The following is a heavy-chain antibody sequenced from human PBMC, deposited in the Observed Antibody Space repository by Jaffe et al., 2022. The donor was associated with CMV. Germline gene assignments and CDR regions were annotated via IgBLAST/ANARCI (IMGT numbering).Heavy chain of an antibody. CDR1: GFTFSSYA. CDR3: AKKWDYYGSGSPYYNYGMDV. CDR2: ISGSGGNT. D-gene: IGHD3-10*01. V-gene: IGHV3-23*01. Sequence: EVQLLESGGDLIQPGGSLRLSCAASGFTFSSYAMSWVRQAPGKGLEWVSGISGSGGNTDYADSVKGRFTISRDNFKNTLYLQMNSLRAEDTAVYYCAKKWDYYGSGSPYYNYGMDVWGQGTTVTVSS. J-gene: IGHJ6*02.